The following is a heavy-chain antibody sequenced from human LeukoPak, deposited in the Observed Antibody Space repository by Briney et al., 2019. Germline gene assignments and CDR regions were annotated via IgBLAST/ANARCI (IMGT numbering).Heavy chain of an antibody. V-gene: IGHV4-61*02. CDR1: GGSISSGSYY. CDR2: IYTRGST. CDR3: AIDYYDSSGHGDY. D-gene: IGHD3-22*01. J-gene: IGHJ4*02. Sequence: SETLSLTCTVSGGSISSGSYYWSWIRQPAGKGLEWIGRIYTRGSTNYNPSLKSRVTISVDTSKNQFSLKLSSVTAADTAVYCCAIDYYDSSGHGDYWGQGTLVPGSS.